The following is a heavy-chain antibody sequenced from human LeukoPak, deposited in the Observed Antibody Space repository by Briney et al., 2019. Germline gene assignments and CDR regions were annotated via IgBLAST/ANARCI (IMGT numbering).Heavy chain of an antibody. V-gene: IGHV3-33*08. CDR1: GFTFSSSS. Sequence: GGSLRLSCAASGFTFSSSSMSWVRQAPGKGLEWVAVIWYDGSNKYYADSVKGRFTISRDNSKNTLYLQMNSLRAEDTAVYYCAREMDTGIRYYFDYWGQGTLVTVSS. CDR3: AREMDTGIRYYFDY. D-gene: IGHD5-18*01. CDR2: IWYDGSNK. J-gene: IGHJ4*02.